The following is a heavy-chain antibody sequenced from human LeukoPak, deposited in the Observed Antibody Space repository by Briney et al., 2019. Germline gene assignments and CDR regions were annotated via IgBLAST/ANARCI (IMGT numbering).Heavy chain of an antibody. CDR3: AKGMGPQDGYYGMDV. J-gene: IGHJ6*02. V-gene: IGHV3-9*01. CDR1: GFTFDDYA. CDR2: ISWNSGSI. Sequence: GGSLRLSCAASGFTFDDYAMHWVRQAPGKGLEWVSGISWNSGSIGYADSVKGRFTISRDNAKNSLYLQMNSLRAEDTALYYCAKGMGPQDGYYGMDVWGQGTTVTVSS.